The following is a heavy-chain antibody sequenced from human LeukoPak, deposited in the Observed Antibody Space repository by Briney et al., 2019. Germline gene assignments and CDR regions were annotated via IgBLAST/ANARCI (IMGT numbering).Heavy chain of an antibody. Sequence: SETLSLTCAVYGGSFSGYYWSWIRQPPGKGLEWIGEINHSGSTNYNPSLKSRVTISVDTSKNQFSLKLSSVTAADTAVYYCARALYDFWSGYYTDWGRGTLVTVSS. D-gene: IGHD3-3*01. CDR2: INHSGST. V-gene: IGHV4-34*01. CDR3: ARALYDFWSGYYTD. CDR1: GGSFSGYY. J-gene: IGHJ4*02.